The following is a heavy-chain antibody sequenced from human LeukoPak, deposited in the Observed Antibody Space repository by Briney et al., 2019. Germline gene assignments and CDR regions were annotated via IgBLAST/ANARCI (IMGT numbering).Heavy chain of an antibody. CDR3: AREEYQLKRYFDY. CDR2: IWYDGSNK. CDR1: GFTFSSYG. J-gene: IGHJ4*02. V-gene: IGHV3-33*01. D-gene: IGHD2-2*01. Sequence: PGGSLRLSCAASGFTFSSYGMHWVRQAPGKGLEWVAVIWYDGSNKYHADSVKGRFTISRDNSKNTLYLQMNSLRAEDTAVYYCAREEYQLKRYFDYWGQGTLVTVSS.